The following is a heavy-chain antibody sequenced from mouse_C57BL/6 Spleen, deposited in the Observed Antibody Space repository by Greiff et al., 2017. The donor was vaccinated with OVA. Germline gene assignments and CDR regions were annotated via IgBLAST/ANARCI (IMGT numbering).Heavy chain of an antibody. CDR2: INPGSGGT. Sequence: VQLQQSGAELVRPGTSVKVSCKASGYAFTNYLIEWVKQRPGQGLEWIGVINPGSGGTNYNEKFKGKATLTADKSSSTAYMQLSSLTSEDSAVYFWARWGEDYAMDYWGQGTSVTVSS. CDR1: GYAFTNYL. CDR3: ARWGEDYAMDY. V-gene: IGHV1-54*01. J-gene: IGHJ4*01.